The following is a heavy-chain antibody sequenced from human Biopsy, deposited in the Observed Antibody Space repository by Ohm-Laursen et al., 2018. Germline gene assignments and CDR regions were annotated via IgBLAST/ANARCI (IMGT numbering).Heavy chain of an antibody. CDR3: AKDHCSGGTCYSDGPVFDF. D-gene: IGHD2-15*01. J-gene: IGHJ4*02. V-gene: IGHV3-23*01. CDR2: ISGSGSTT. CDR1: GFTFSSYV. Sequence: SLRLSCAASGFTFSSYVMSWVRQAPGKGLEWVSTISGSGSTTYYADSVKGRFTISRDNSKNTLYLQMNSLGAEDTAVYYCAKDHCSGGTCYSDGPVFDFWGQGTLVTVSS.